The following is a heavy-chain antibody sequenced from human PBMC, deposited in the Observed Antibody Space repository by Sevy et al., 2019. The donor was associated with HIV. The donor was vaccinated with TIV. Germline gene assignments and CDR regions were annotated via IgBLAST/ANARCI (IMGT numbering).Heavy chain of an antibody. CDR1: GFTFSNFG. D-gene: IGHD6-13*01. CDR3: AKELAGPGRRYFDY. J-gene: IGHJ4*02. V-gene: IGHV3-30*02. CDR2: IRYDGTDK. Sequence: GGSLRLSCTASGFTFSNFGMHWVRQLPGKGLEWITFIRYDGTDKYYAASVKGRFTISRDDSKNTLYLQMDSLRAEDTAIYYCAKELAGPGRRYFDYWGQGTLVTVSS.